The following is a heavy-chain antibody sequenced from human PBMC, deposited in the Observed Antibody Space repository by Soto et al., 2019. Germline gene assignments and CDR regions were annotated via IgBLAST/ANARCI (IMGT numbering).Heavy chain of an antibody. V-gene: IGHV3-7*03. J-gene: IGHJ3*02. CDR3: ARVSGYSYGDAFDI. CDR1: GFTFSSYW. Sequence: GGSLRLSCAASGFTFSSYWMSWVRQAPGKGLEWVANIKQDGSEKYYVDSVKGRFTISRDNAKNSLYLQMNSLRAEDTAVYYCARVSGYSYGDAFDICGQGTMVTVSS. D-gene: IGHD5-18*01. CDR2: IKQDGSEK.